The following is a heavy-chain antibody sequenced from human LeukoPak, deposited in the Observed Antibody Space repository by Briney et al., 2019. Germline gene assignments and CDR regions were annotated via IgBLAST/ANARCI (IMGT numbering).Heavy chain of an antibody. CDR1: GGSISSYY. V-gene: IGHV4-4*07. Sequence: SETLSLTCTVSGGSISSYYWSWIRQPAGKGLEWIGRIYTSGSTNYNPSLKSRVTISVDKSKNQFSLKLSSVIAADTAVYYCARVWWDADAFDIWGQGTMVTVSS. D-gene: IGHD2-8*02. J-gene: IGHJ3*02. CDR2: IYTSGST. CDR3: ARVWWDADAFDI.